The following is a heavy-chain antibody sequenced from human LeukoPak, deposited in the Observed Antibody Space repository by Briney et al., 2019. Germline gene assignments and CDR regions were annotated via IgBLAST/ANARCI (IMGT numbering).Heavy chain of an antibody. J-gene: IGHJ4*02. CDR3: ARDSGYYYDSSGD. D-gene: IGHD3-22*01. CDR2: VSSSSSTI. V-gene: IGHV3-48*01. Sequence: GGSLRLSCAASGFTFSSYSMNWVRQAPGKGLEWVSYVSSSSSTIYYADSVKGRFTISRDNAKNSLYLQMNSLRAEDTAVYYCARDSGYYYDSSGDWGQGTLVTVSS. CDR1: GFTFSSYS.